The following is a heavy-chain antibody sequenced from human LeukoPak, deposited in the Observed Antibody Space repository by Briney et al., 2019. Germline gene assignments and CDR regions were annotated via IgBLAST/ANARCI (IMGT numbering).Heavy chain of an antibody. Sequence: GESLKISCKGSGYSFTSYWTTWVRQMPGKGLEWMGRIDPSDSYTNYSPSFQGHVTISADKSISTAYLQWSSLKASDTAMYYCASTPPRVTTTALDYWGQGTLVTVSS. J-gene: IGHJ4*02. D-gene: IGHD4-17*01. CDR3: ASTPPRVTTTALDY. V-gene: IGHV5-10-1*01. CDR1: GYSFTSYW. CDR2: IDPSDSYT.